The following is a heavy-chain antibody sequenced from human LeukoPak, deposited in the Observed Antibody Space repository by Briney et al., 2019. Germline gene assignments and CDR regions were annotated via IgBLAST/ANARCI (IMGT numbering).Heavy chain of an antibody. D-gene: IGHD2-2*01. CDR1: GYTFTGYY. V-gene: IGHV1-2*02. CDR3: ARIPIVVVPAAQGDNWFDP. Sequence: ASVKVSCKASGYTFTGYYMHWVRQAPGQGLEWMGWINPNSGGTNYAQKFQGRVTMTRDTSIGTAYMELSRLRSDDTAVYYCARIPIVVVPAAQGDNWFDPWGQGTLVTVS. CDR2: INPNSGGT. J-gene: IGHJ5*02.